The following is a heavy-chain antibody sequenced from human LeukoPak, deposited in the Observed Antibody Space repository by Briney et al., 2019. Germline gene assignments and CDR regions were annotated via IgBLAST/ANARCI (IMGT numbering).Heavy chain of an antibody. J-gene: IGHJ5*02. D-gene: IGHD2-21*02. CDR3: AREVHCGGDCYSGWFDP. V-gene: IGHV4-31*03. CDR2: IYYSGST. CDR1: GGSIRNGGYY. Sequence: SETLSLTCTVSGGSIRNGGYYWSWIRQHPGKGPEWIGYIYYSGSTFYNPSLKSRLTISVDTSKNQFSLKLSSVTAADTAVYYCAREVHCGGDCYSGWFDPWGQGTLVTVSS.